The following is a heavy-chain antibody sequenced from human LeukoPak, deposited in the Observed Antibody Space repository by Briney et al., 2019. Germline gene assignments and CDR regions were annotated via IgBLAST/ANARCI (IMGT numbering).Heavy chain of an antibody. Sequence: TSETLSLTCTASGGSISSSSYYWGWIRQPPGKGLEWIGSIYYSGSTYYNPSLKSRVTISVDTSKNQFSLKLSSVTAADTAVYYCARVTGYTIEDYFDYWGQGTLVTVSS. CDR2: IYYSGST. CDR1: GGSISSSSYY. J-gene: IGHJ4*02. D-gene: IGHD3-9*01. CDR3: ARVTGYTIEDYFDY. V-gene: IGHV4-39*07.